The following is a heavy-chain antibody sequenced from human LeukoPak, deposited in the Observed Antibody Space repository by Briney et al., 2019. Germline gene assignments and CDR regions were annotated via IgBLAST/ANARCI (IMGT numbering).Heavy chain of an antibody. Sequence: PGGSLRLSCAASGFSFSSYGMNWVRQAPGKGLEWVSYISSSGSTIYYADSVKGRFTISRDNSKNTLYLQMNSLRAEDTAVYYCAREGNYYDMDVWGQGTTVTVSS. CDR3: AREGNYYDMDV. CDR1: GFSFSSYG. CDR2: ISSSGSTI. V-gene: IGHV3-48*03. J-gene: IGHJ6*02.